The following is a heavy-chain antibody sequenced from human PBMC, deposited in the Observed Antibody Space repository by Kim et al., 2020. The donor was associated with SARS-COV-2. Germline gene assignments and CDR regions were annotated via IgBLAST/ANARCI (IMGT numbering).Heavy chain of an antibody. J-gene: IGHJ4*02. Sequence: SETLSLTCAVYGGSFSGYYWSWIRQPPGKGLEWIGEINHRGSTNYNPSLKSRVTISVDTSKNQFSLKLSSVTAADTAVYYCSRLGALRMVRGVIPYWGQGTLVTVSS. CDR3: SRLGALRMVRGVIPY. V-gene: IGHV4-34*01. D-gene: IGHD3-10*01. CDR2: INHRGST. CDR1: GGSFSGYY.